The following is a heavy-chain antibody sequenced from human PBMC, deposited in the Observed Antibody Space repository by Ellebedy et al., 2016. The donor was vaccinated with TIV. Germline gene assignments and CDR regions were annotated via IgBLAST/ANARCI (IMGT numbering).Heavy chain of an antibody. CDR1: GFSFDDYA. CDR2: ISYNSGTI. Sequence: GGSLRLXXAASGFSFDDYAMHWVRQGPGKGLEWVSGISYNSGTIAYADSVKGRFTISRDNSKNTLHLHMNKLRIEDTAVYYCAREDGDYPVDAFDVWGQGTMVTVSS. J-gene: IGHJ3*01. D-gene: IGHD4-17*01. CDR3: AREDGDYPVDAFDV. V-gene: IGHV3-9*01.